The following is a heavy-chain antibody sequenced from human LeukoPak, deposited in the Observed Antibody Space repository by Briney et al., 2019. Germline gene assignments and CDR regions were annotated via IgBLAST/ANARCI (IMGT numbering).Heavy chain of an antibody. CDR2: ISSSSSYI. CDR1: GFTFSSYS. D-gene: IGHD5-12*01. Sequence: PGGSLRLSCAASGFTFSSYSMNWVRQAPGKGLEWVSSISSSSSYIYYADSVKGRFTISRDNAKNSLYLQMNSLRAEDTAVYYCAKSRYSDYEVLDLHYWGQGTLVIVSS. V-gene: IGHV3-21*04. CDR3: AKSRYSDYEVLDLHY. J-gene: IGHJ4*02.